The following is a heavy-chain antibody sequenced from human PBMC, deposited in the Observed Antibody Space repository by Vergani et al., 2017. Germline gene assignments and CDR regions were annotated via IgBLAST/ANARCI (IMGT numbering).Heavy chain of an antibody. J-gene: IGHJ4*03. CDR2: LSYNGTQK. CDR3: ATKSCRTPGWQIWCNRE. CDR1: GFTSSYYG. D-gene: IGHD2-8*01. V-gene: IGHV3-30*03. Sequence: VHLVESGGGVVQPGRSLRLSCVVSGFTSSYYGMHWVRQAPGKGLEWVAVLSYNGTQKYYADSVKGRLTISRDNSKSTLYLQINSLRTEDTAEYYCATKSCRTPGWQIWCNREWGQGTLVTVSS.